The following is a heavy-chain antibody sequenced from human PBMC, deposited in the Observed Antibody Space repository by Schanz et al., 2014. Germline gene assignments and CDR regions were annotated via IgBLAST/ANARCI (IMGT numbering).Heavy chain of an antibody. CDR1: EYSFTSYS. V-gene: IGHV1-3*04. Sequence: QVHLVKSGAEVKRPGASVKVSCKASEYSFTSYSMHWVRQAPGQRLEWMGWISTGSGDTKYSQNFQGRVTITRDTAASTACIELSSLRSEDTAVYSCARGIGGYGANNYFDYWGQGTLVTVSS. CDR3: ARGIGGYGANNYFDY. J-gene: IGHJ4*02. CDR2: ISTGSGDT. D-gene: IGHD5-12*01.